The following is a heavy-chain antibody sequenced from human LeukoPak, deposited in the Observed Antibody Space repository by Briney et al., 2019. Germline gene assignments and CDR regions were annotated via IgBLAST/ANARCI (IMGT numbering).Heavy chain of an antibody. V-gene: IGHV3-66*02. Sequence: GGSLRLSCAASGFAVSSNYMSWVRQAPGKGLEWVADIYSGGSTYYADSVKGRFTISRDNSKNPLYLQMSSLRAEDTAVYSRAGVATFVAVMGEAGCWGQGTLVTVSS. D-gene: IGHD2-15*01. CDR3: AGVATFVAVMGEAGC. CDR2: IYSGGST. CDR1: GFAVSSNY. J-gene: IGHJ4*01.